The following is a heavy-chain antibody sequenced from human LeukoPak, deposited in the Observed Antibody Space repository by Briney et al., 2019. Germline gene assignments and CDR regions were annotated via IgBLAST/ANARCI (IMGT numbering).Heavy chain of an antibody. CDR3: ARELHVERDDY. Sequence: ASVKVSCTASGYTFTSYYMHWVRQAPGQGLEWMGWISANDGKIHYSERHQGRVTMTTDTVTSTAYMELRSLRSDDTAVYYCARELHVERDDYWGQGTLVTVSS. CDR1: GYTFTSYY. J-gene: IGHJ4*02. V-gene: IGHV1-18*04. CDR2: ISANDGKI. D-gene: IGHD1-1*01.